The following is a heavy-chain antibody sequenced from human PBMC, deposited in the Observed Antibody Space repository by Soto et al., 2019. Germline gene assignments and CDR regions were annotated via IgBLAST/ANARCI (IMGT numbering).Heavy chain of an antibody. D-gene: IGHD1-26*01. Sequence: SETLSLTCTVSGGSINSGDYSWTWIRQPPGKGLEWIGYIYHTGTTYYNMSLKSRVTISVDTSKNQFSLKLSSVTAADTAVYYCARLLRGWDHRMAYFDYWGQGTLVTVSS. CDR2: IYHTGTT. CDR1: GGSINSGDYS. J-gene: IGHJ4*02. CDR3: ARLLRGWDHRMAYFDY. V-gene: IGHV4-30-2*02.